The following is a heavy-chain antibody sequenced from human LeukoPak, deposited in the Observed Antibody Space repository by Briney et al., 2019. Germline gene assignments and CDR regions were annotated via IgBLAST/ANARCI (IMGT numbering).Heavy chain of an antibody. CDR1: GFTFSSYE. J-gene: IGHJ5*02. CDR3: ARVGGYCSSTSCYVGWFDP. D-gene: IGHD2-2*01. V-gene: IGHV3-48*03. CDR2: ISSSGSTI. Sequence: EGSLRLSCAASGFTFSSYEMNWVRQAPGKGLEWVSYISSSGSTIYYADSVKGRFTISRDNAKNSLYLQMNSLRAEDTAVYYCARVGGYCSSTSCYVGWFDPWGQGTLVTVSS.